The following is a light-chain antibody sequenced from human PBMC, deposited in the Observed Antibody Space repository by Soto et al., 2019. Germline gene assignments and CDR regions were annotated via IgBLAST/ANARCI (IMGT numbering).Light chain of an antibody. Sequence: SYELTQPPSVSVAPGQTATITCGGNNIGSKSVHWYQQKAGQAPVLVVHDDTDRPSGIPERFSGSNSGNTATLTISRVEVGDEADYYCQVWESSSDQVVFAGGTQRPS. J-gene: IGLJ2*01. CDR2: DDT. CDR3: QVWESSSDQVV. CDR1: NIGSKS. V-gene: IGLV3-21*02.